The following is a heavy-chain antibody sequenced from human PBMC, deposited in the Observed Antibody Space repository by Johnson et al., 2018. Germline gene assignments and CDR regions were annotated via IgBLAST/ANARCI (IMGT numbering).Heavy chain of an antibody. CDR3: ARSRGGYSDGSSAADV. Sequence: QVQLQESGGDVVQPGMSLRLSCEVSGFYFRSYALHWVRQAPGKGLEWVAVISHQDGSNKFYADSVKGRFTISRDNSKDTLFLHMDSLRAEDTAMYYCARSRGGYSDGSSAADVWGQGTMVVVSS. V-gene: IGHV3-30*03. J-gene: IGHJ3*01. CDR2: ISHQDGSNK. CDR1: GFYFRSYA. D-gene: IGHD5-18*01.